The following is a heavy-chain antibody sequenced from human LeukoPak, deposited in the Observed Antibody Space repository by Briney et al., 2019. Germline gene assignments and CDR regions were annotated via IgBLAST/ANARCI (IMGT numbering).Heavy chain of an antibody. Sequence: PGGSLRLSCAASGFTFSSYSMNWVRQAPGKGLEWVSSISSSSSYIYYRDSVKGRFNISRDNAKNSLYLQMKSLRVEDTGVYYCARGGYGFDYWGQGTLVTVSS. CDR2: ISSSSSYI. CDR3: ARGGYGFDY. J-gene: IGHJ4*02. V-gene: IGHV3-21*01. D-gene: IGHD5-12*01. CDR1: GFTFSSYS.